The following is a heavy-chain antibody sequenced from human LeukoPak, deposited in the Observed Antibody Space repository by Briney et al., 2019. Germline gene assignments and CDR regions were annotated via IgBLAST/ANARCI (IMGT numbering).Heavy chain of an antibody. J-gene: IGHJ4*02. CDR2: IPFDGSNK. CDR3: AKAPVTSCRGAYCYPFDS. V-gene: IGHV3-30*02. CDR1: RFTFSNYG. D-gene: IGHD2-21*01. Sequence: GGSLRLSCAASRFTFSNYGMHWVRQAPGKGLEWVSYIPFDGSNKYYADSVRGRFTISRDNSKNTLYLQMNSLRAEDAAVYFCAKAPVTSCRGAYCYPFDSWGQGTLVTVSS.